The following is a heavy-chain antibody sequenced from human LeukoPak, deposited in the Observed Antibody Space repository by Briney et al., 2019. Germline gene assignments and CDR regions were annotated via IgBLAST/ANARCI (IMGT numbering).Heavy chain of an antibody. D-gene: IGHD4-23*01. CDR1: GFTFDDYA. CDR3: AKDIRATVVTPVAFDI. Sequence: PGGSLRLSCAASGFTFDDYAMHWVRHAPGKGLEWVSGISWNSGSIGYADSVKGRFTISRDNAKNSLYLQMNSLRAEDTALYYCAKDIRATVVTPVAFDIWGQGTMVTVSS. V-gene: IGHV3-9*01. CDR2: ISWNSGSI. J-gene: IGHJ3*02.